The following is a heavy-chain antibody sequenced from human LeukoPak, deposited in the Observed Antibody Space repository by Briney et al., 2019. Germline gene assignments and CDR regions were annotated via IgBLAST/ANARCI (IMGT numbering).Heavy chain of an antibody. CDR2: INSDGSSI. CDR1: GFTSSSYW. CDR3: ARGRGPYGWFDP. D-gene: IGHD3-10*01. Sequence: QAGGSLRLSCAASGFTSSSYWMHWVRQAPGKGLVWVSRINSDGSSINYADSVKDRFTISRDNAKNTLYLQMNSLRAEDAAVYYCARGRGPYGWFDPWGQGTLVTVSS. V-gene: IGHV3-74*01. J-gene: IGHJ5*02.